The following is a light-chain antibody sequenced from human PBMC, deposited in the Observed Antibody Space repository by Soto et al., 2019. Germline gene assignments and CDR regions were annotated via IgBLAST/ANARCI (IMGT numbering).Light chain of an antibody. J-gene: IGLJ2*01. CDR2: EGS. CDR3: CSYAGSSTFVV. Sequence: QSVLTQPASVSGSPGQSITISCTGTSSDVGSYNLVSWYQQHPGKAPKLMIYEGSKRPSGVSNRFSGSKSGNTASLTISGLQAEDEADYYCCSYAGSSTFVVFGGGTQLTVX. CDR1: SSDVGSYNL. V-gene: IGLV2-23*01.